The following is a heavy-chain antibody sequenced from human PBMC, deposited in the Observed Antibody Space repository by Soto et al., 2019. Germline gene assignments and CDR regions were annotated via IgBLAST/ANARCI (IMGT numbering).Heavy chain of an antibody. Sequence: EVQLLESGGGLVQPGGSLRLSCAGSEFTFSSYAMSWVRRAPGKGLEWVSTISGSGANTFYADSVKGRFTISRDNSKNTLYLQMNSLRAEDTAVYYCAKTHLSIITFDYWGQGTLVTVSS. CDR1: EFTFSSYA. J-gene: IGHJ4*02. CDR2: ISGSGANT. D-gene: IGHD3-16*01. V-gene: IGHV3-23*01. CDR3: AKTHLSIITFDY.